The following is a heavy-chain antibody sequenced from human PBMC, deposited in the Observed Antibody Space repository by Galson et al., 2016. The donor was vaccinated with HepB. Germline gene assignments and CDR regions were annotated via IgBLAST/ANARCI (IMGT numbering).Heavy chain of an antibody. CDR1: GGSVDSYS. D-gene: IGHD3-10*01. CDR3: SKERGYFGSGLDY. J-gene: IGHJ4*02. Sequence: SLRLSCAASGGSVDSYSMNWVRKAPGKGLEWVAGISANGHVTHYADSVKIRFIISRDNSENTLYLQMNRLSAGDTALYYCSKERGYFGSGLDYWGQGTLVTVAS. CDR2: ISANGHVT. V-gene: IGHV3-23*01.